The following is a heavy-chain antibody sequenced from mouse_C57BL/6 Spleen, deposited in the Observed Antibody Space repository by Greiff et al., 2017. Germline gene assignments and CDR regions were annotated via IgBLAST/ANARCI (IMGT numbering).Heavy chain of an antibody. CDR3: ARSGTTVVATKAMDY. Sequence: QVQLQQSGPELVKPGASVKISCKASGYTFTDYYINWVKQRPGQGLEWIGWIFPGSGSTYYNEKFKGKATLTVDKSSSTAYMLLSSLTSEDSAVYFCARSGTTVVATKAMDYWGQGTSVTVSS. V-gene: IGHV1-75*01. CDR2: IFPGSGST. J-gene: IGHJ4*01. D-gene: IGHD1-1*01. CDR1: GYTFTDYY.